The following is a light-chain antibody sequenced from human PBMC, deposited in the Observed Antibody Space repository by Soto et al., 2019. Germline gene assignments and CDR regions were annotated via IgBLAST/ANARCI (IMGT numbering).Light chain of an antibody. J-gene: IGKJ4*01. CDR3: QQLSSYPVT. V-gene: IGKV1-9*01. CDR1: QGIGGY. Sequence: DIQLTQSPSFLSASVGDRVTISCRASQGIGGYLSWYQQKPGKAPQLLIYKASTLKSGVPSRFSGSGFGTEFALTISSMQPEDIATYYCQQLSSYPVTFGGGTKVDIK. CDR2: KAS.